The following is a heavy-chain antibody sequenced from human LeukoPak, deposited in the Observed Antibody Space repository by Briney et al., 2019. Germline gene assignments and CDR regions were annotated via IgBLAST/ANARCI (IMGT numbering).Heavy chain of an antibody. CDR1: GFTFSSYD. Sequence: PGGSLRLSCAASGFTFSSYDMHWVRQATGKGLEWVSAIGTAGDTYYAGSVKGRFTISRENAKNSLYLQMNSLRAGDTAVYYCARGVGYSSGWYRGGHYYYGMDVWGQGTTVTVSS. J-gene: IGHJ6*02. D-gene: IGHD6-19*01. CDR2: IGTAGDT. CDR3: ARGVGYSSGWYRGGHYYYGMDV. V-gene: IGHV3-13*01.